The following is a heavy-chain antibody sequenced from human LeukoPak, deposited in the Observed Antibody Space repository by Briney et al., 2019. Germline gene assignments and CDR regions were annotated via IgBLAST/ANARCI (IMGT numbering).Heavy chain of an antibody. CDR2: IIPIFGTA. CDR1: GGTFSSYA. Sequence: GASVKVSCKASGGTFSSYAISWVRQAPGQGLEWMGGIIPIFGTANYAQKFQGRVTITADESTSTAYMELSSLRSEDTAVYYCARDNLGDRIAVAGTSYFDYWGQGTLVTVSS. J-gene: IGHJ4*02. CDR3: ARDNLGDRIAVAGTSYFDY. D-gene: IGHD6-19*01. V-gene: IGHV1-69*13.